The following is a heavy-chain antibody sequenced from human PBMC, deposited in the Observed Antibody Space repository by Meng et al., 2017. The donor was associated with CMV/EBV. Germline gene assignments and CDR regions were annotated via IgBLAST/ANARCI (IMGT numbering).Heavy chain of an antibody. D-gene: IGHD2-2*01. Sequence: VQRQESCPVPVNPTPTPPLTCIVPGGSISSGDYYCSWIRQPPGKGLEWIGYIYYSGSTYYNPSLKSRVTISVDTSKNQFSLKLSSVTAADTAVYYCARVGRTSCYDYWGQGTLVTVSS. CDR1: GGSISSGDYY. V-gene: IGHV4-30-4*08. CDR3: ARVGRTSCYDY. J-gene: IGHJ4*02. CDR2: IYYSGST.